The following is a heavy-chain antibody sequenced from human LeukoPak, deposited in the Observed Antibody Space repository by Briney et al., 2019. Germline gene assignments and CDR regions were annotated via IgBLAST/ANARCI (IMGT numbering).Heavy chain of an antibody. CDR2: IHYSGST. J-gene: IGHJ4*02. V-gene: IGHV4-31*03. CDR1: GGSISSGGYY. D-gene: IGHD3-22*01. Sequence: PSQTLSLTCTVSGGSISSGGYYWSWIRQHPGKGLEWIGYIHYSGSTYYNPSLKSRVTISVDTSKNQFSLKLSSVTAADTAVYYCARDKKNYYDSRHYFDYWGQGTLVTVSS. CDR3: ARDKKNYYDSRHYFDY.